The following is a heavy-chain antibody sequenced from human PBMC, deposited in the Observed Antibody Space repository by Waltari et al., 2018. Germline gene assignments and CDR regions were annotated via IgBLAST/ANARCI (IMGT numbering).Heavy chain of an antibody. J-gene: IGHJ4*02. V-gene: IGHV3-15*01. CDR3: TTEGGRTWPMY. CDR1: GFTFATAR. CDR2: LKSKAEGGTT. Sequence: EVQLVESGGGVVKPGDSIRLSCVASGFTFATARINWGRQAPGKGLEWVGRLKSKAEGGTTDYAAPVKGRFAISRDDSKDTAYLQMNSLKTEDTAMYFCTTEGGRTWPMYWGQGTLVTVSS. D-gene: IGHD2-2*01.